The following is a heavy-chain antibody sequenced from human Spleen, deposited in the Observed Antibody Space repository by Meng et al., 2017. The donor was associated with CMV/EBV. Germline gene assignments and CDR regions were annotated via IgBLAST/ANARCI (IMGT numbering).Heavy chain of an antibody. D-gene: IGHD2-2*01. CDR1: GFTFSSYA. CDR2: ISYDGSNK. J-gene: IGHJ4*02. V-gene: IGHV3-30*04. Sequence: GESLKISCAASGFTFSSYAMHWVRQAPGKGLECVAVISYDGSNKYYADSVKGRFTISRDNSKNTLYLQMNSLRAEDTAVYHCGRDCSTNCPFQPRGDYWGQGTLVTVSS. CDR3: GRDCSTNCPFQPRGDY.